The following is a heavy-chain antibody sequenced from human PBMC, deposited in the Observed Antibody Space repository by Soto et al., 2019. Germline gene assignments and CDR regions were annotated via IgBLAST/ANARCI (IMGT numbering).Heavy chain of an antibody. J-gene: IGHJ6*02. V-gene: IGHV3-72*01. Sequence: GGSLRLSGAASGLTFSDRYMDWVRQAPGKGLEWVGRIRKKTNSYTTESAASVKGRFTISRDDSKNSLYLQMNSLKTEDTAVYYCARVTGLRYSDELSEMDVWGPGTTVTVS. CDR2: IRKKTNSYTT. D-gene: IGHD3-9*01. CDR3: ARVTGLRYSDELSEMDV. CDR1: GLTFSDRY.